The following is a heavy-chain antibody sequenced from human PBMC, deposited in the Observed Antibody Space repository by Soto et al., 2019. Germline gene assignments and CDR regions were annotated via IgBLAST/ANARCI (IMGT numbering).Heavy chain of an antibody. CDR3: ARAVHYYGSGSYYTFFYYYYGMDV. Sequence: QVQLVQSGVEVKKPGASVKVSCKASGYTFTSYAMHWVRQAPGQRLEWMGWINAGNGNTKYSQKFQGRVTITRDTSASTAYMELSSLRSEDTAVYYCARAVHYYGSGSYYTFFYYYYGMDVWGQGTTVTVSS. CDR2: INAGNGNT. D-gene: IGHD3-10*01. V-gene: IGHV1-3*01. J-gene: IGHJ6*02. CDR1: GYTFTSYA.